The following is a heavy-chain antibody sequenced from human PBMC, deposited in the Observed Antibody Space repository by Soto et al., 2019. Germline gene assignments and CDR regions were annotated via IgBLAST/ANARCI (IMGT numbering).Heavy chain of an antibody. D-gene: IGHD6-19*01. V-gene: IGHV1-18*01. CDR2: ISAYNGNT. CDR1: GYTFTSYY. Sequence: ASVKVSCKASGYTFTSYYITWVRQAPGQGLEWMGWISAYNGNTNYAQKLQGRVTMTTDTSTSTAYMELRSLRSDDTAVYYCARLTYSSGWYVENYWGQGTLVTVSS. CDR3: ARLTYSSGWYVENY. J-gene: IGHJ4*02.